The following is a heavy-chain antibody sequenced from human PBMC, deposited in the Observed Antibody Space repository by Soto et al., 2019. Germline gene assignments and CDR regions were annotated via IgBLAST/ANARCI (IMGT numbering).Heavy chain of an antibody. D-gene: IGHD3-10*01. V-gene: IGHV4-31*03. Sequence: QVQLQESGPGLVKPSQTLSLTCTVSGGSISSGGYFWSWIRQHPGKGMEWIGDINYRGSTYSNPSLKSRVTISVDTSKHQFSLKLSSVTAADTAVYYCARDILLWFGELPPRAHDAFDIWGQGTRVTVSS. J-gene: IGHJ3*02. CDR2: INYRGST. CDR3: ARDILLWFGELPPRAHDAFDI. CDR1: GGSISSGGYF.